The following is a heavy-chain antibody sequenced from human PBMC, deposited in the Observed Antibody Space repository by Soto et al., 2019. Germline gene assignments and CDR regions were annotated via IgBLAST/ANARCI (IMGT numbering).Heavy chain of an antibody. CDR3: ARSQGSSTSLEIYYYYYYGMDV. Sequence: QVQLVQSGAEVKKPGSSVKVSCKASGGTFGSYAISWVRQAPGQGLEWMGGIIPIPGTANYAQKFQDRVTIAADESTSTAYMELSSLRSEDTALYYCARSQGSSTSLEIYYYYYYGMDVWGQGTRVTVSS. CDR2: IIPIPGTA. D-gene: IGHD2-2*01. J-gene: IGHJ6*02. V-gene: IGHV1-69*01. CDR1: GGTFGSYA.